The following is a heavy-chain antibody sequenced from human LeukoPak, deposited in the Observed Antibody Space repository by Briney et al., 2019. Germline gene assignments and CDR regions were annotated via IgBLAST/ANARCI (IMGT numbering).Heavy chain of an antibody. CDR3: AKTGGSSWYDY. J-gene: IGHJ4*02. CDR1: GYTFTNYY. V-gene: IGHV1-46*03. CDR2: INPSGGST. Sequence: GASVKVSCKASGYTFTNYYMHWVRQAPGQGGEWMGIINPSGGSTSYAQKFQGRVTMTRDTSTTTVYMELSSLRSEDTAVYYCAKTGGSSWYDYWGQGTLVTVSS. D-gene: IGHD6-13*01.